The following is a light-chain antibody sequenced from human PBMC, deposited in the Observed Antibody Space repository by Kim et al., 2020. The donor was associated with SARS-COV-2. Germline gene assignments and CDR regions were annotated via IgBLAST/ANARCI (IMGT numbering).Light chain of an antibody. V-gene: IGKV1-39*01. J-gene: IGKJ2*01. CDR1: QSISSY. CDR2: AAY. Sequence: DIQMTQSPSSLSASVGDRVTITCRASQSISSYLNCYQQKPGKAPKLLIYAAYSLQSGVPSRFSGSGAGTDFTLTISSLQPEDYATYRCQQSYSTPPMYSFGQGTKLEIK. CDR3: QQSYSTPPMYS.